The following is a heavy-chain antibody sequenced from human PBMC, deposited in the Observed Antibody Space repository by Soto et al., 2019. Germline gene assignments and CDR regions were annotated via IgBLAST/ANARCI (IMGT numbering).Heavy chain of an antibody. CDR2: ISSSGSTI. CDR1: GFTFSSYS. D-gene: IGHD4-17*01. V-gene: IGHV3-48*01. J-gene: IGHJ4*02. CDR3: AKTLTTVTIIEFDY. Sequence: PGGSLRLSCAASGFTFSSYSMNWVRQAPGKGLEWVSYISSSGSTIYYADSVKGRFTISRDNSKNTLYLQMNSLRAEDTAVYYCAKTLTTVTIIEFDYWGQGTLVTVSS.